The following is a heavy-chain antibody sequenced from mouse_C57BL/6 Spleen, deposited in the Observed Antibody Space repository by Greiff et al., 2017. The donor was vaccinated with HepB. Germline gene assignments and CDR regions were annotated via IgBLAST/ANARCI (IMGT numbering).Heavy chain of an antibody. CDR2: ISGGGGNT. V-gene: IGHV5-9*01. D-gene: IGHD1-1*01. CDR3: ARRDYGSSYFDY. Sequence: EVHLVESGGGLVKPGGSLKLSCAASGFTFSSYTMSWVRQTPEKRLEWVATISGGGGNTYYPDSVKGRFTISRDNAKNTLYLQMSSLRSEDTALYYCARRDYGSSYFDYWGQGTTLTVSS. CDR1: GFTFSSYT. J-gene: IGHJ2*01.